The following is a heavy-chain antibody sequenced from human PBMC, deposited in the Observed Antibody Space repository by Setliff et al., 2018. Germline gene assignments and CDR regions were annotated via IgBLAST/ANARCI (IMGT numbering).Heavy chain of an antibody. J-gene: IGHJ4*02. CDR3: ARDGEYDY. CDR1: GDTSTTYA. V-gene: IGHV1-18*01. D-gene: IGHD7-27*01. CDR2: ISAYNGNT. Sequence: ASVKVPCKASGDTSTTYAIHWVRQAPGQGLEWMGWISAYNGNTNYAQKLQGRVTMTTDTSTSTAYMELRSLRSDDTAVYYCARDGEYDYWGQGTLVTVSS.